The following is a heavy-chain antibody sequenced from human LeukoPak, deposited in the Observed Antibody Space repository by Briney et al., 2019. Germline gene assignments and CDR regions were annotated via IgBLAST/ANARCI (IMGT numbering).Heavy chain of an antibody. V-gene: IGHV4-59*01. D-gene: IGHD3-22*01. CDR1: GGSISSYY. CDR3: ARAGYYYDSSGYYAWFDP. Sequence: SETLSLTCTVSGGSISSYYWSWIRQPPGKGLEWIGYIYYSGSTNYNPSLKSRVTISVDTSKNQSSLKLSSVTAADTAAYYCARAGYYYDSSGYYAWFDPWGQGTLVTVSS. CDR2: IYYSGST. J-gene: IGHJ5*02.